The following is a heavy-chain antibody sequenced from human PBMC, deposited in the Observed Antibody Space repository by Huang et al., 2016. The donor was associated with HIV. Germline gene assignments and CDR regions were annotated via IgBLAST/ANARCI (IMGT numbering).Heavy chain of an antibody. CDR2: VNPRGGGA. CDR1: GFSILIYY. V-gene: IGHV1-46*03. CDR3: AREGITPSGTEVSGFDF. J-gene: IGHJ5*01. Sequence: QVQLVQSGAEVKKPGASVTISCKASGFSILIYYLHWVRQAPGQGLEWMGRVNPRGGGADYAQKFKGRVTMTRDTSTRTLYMELSSLRSEDTAVYYCAREGITPSGTEVSGFDFWGQGTPVSVSS. D-gene: IGHD6-13*01.